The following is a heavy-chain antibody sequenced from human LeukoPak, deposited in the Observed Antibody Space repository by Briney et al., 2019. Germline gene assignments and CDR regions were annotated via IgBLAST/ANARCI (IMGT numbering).Heavy chain of an antibody. CDR2: ISSSGSTI. CDR3: ASLPRGSGWFSYYYYGMDV. V-gene: IGHV3-11*01. Sequence: GGSLRLSCAASGFTFSDYYMSWIRQAPGKGLEWVSYISSSGSTIYYADSVKGRFTISRDNAKNSLYLQMNSLRAEDTAVYYCASLPRGSGWFSYYYYGMDVWGQGTLVTVSS. D-gene: IGHD6-19*01. J-gene: IGHJ6*02. CDR1: GFTFSDYY.